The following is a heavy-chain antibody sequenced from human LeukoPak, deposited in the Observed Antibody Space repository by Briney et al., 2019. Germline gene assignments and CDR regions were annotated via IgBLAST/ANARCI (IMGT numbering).Heavy chain of an antibody. V-gene: IGHV1-69*04. CDR1: GGTFSSYA. D-gene: IGHD1-26*01. CDR3: ARDQEGGSYYYYGMDV. J-gene: IGHJ6*02. Sequence: GASVKVSCKASGGTFSSYAISWVRQAPGQGLEWMGRIIPILGIATYAQKFQGRVTITADKSTSTAYMELSSLRSEDTAVYYCARDQEGGSYYYYGMDVWGQGTTVTVSS. CDR2: IIPILGIA.